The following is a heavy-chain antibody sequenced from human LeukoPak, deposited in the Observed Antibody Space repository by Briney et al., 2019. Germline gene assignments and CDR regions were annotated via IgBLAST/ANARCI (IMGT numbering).Heavy chain of an antibody. J-gene: IGHJ4*02. Sequence: ASVKDSCKASGYTFTSYDINWVRQATGQGLEWMGWMNPNSGNTGYAQKFQGRVTMTRNTSISTAYMELSSLRSEDTAVYYCATTASSSIAARRDFDYWGQGTLVTVSS. CDR3: ATTASSSIAARRDFDY. CDR2: MNPNSGNT. CDR1: GYTFTSYD. D-gene: IGHD6-6*01. V-gene: IGHV1-8*01.